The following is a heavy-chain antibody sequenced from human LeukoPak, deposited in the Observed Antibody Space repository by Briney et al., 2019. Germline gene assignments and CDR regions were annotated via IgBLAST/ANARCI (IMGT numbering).Heavy chain of an antibody. V-gene: IGHV3-9*01. Sequence: GGSLRLSCAGSGFTFDDYAMHWVRQAPGKGLEWVSGISWNSGSIDYADAVKGRFTISRDNAKNSLYLQMNSLRSEDTALYYCAKAHTYDFWSGSYFDYWGRGTLVTVSS. D-gene: IGHD3-3*01. CDR3: AKAHTYDFWSGSYFDY. CDR2: ISWNSGSI. J-gene: IGHJ4*02. CDR1: GFTFDDYA.